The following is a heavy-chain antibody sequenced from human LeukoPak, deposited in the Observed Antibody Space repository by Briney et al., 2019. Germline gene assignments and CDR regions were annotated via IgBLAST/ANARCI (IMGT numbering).Heavy chain of an antibody. D-gene: IGHD3-10*01. CDR1: GFTFSSYS. CDR2: ISGSGGST. CDR3: AKEGVIREFDY. V-gene: IGHV3-23*01. Sequence: GGSLRLSCAASGFTFSSYSMSWVRQAAGKGLEWVSGISGSGGSTFYADSAKGRLTISRDNSKNTLYLQMNSLRAEDTAVYYCAKEGVIREFDYWGQGTLVTVSS. J-gene: IGHJ4*02.